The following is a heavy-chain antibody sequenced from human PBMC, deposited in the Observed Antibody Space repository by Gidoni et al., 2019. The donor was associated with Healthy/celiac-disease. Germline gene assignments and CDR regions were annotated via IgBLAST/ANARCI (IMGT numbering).Heavy chain of an antibody. CDR1: GGSISIGGYF. CDR3: AREGIGVGYRYGS. Sequence: QVQLQESGPGLVKPSQTLSLTCTVSGGSISIGGYFCSWIRQHPGNGLEWIGYIYYSGSTYYNPSLKSRVTISVDTSKNEFSLKLSSVTAADTAVYSCAREGIGVGYRYGSWGQGTLVTVSS. V-gene: IGHV4-31*03. J-gene: IGHJ5*02. CDR2: IYYSGST. D-gene: IGHD5-18*01.